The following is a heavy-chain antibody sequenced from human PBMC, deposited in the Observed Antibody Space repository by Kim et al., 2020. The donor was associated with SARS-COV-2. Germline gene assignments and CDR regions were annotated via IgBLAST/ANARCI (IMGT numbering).Heavy chain of an antibody. CDR2: ISAYNGNT. Sequence: ASVKVSCKASGYTFTSYGISWVRQAPGQGLEWMGWISAYNGNTNYAQKLQGRVTMTTDTSTSTAYMELRSLRSDDTAVYYCARDGDILTGYSPYYFDYWGQGTLVTVSS. CDR3: ARDGDILTGYSPYYFDY. D-gene: IGHD3-9*01. CDR1: GYTFTSYG. V-gene: IGHV1-18*01. J-gene: IGHJ4*02.